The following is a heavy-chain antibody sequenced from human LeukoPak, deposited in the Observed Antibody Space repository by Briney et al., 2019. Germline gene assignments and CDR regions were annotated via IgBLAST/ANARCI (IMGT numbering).Heavy chain of an antibody. CDR3: AKGGSGWIPGRYYYYYMDV. J-gene: IGHJ6*03. CDR2: ISGSGGST. D-gene: IGHD6-19*01. Sequence: GGSLRLSCAASGFTFSSYGMSWVRQAPGKGLEWVSAISGSGGSTYYADSVKGRFTISRDNSKNTLYLQMNSLRAEDTAVYYCAKGGSGWIPGRYYYYYMDVWGKGTTVTISS. CDR1: GFTFSSYG. V-gene: IGHV3-23*01.